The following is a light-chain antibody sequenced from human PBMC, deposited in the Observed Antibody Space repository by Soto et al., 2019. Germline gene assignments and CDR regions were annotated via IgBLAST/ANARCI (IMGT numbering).Light chain of an antibody. V-gene: IGKV3-20*01. CDR3: QQYGSSPAT. J-gene: IGKJ1*01. CDR1: QSMGSN. Sequence: EIVLTQSPGTLSLSPGEGATLSCRASQSMGSNVAWYQQKPGQAPRLLIYGASTRATGIPARFSGSGSGTDFTLTISRLEPEDFAVYYCQQYGSSPATFGQGTKVDIK. CDR2: GAS.